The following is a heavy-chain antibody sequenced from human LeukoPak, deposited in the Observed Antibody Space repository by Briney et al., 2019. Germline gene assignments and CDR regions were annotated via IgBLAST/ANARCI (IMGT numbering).Heavy chain of an antibody. Sequence: SETLSLTCTVSGGSISTCYWSWIRQPPGKGLEWIGYIYHSGSTKYNPSLTSRVTISVDTSQNQFSLKLSSVTAADTAVYYCARDEMEHHGSYYDFWGQGILVSVSS. CDR3: ARDEMEHHGSYYDF. CDR2: IYHSGST. CDR1: GGSISTCY. J-gene: IGHJ4*02. V-gene: IGHV4-59*12. D-gene: IGHD1/OR15-1a*01.